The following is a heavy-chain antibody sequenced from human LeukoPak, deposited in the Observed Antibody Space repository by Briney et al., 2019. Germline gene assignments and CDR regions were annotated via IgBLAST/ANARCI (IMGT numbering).Heavy chain of an antibody. CDR3: ARAPYKGSGSYYPYYFDY. J-gene: IGHJ4*02. D-gene: IGHD3-10*01. Sequence: GGSLRLSCAASGFTFSSYSMNWVRQAPGEGLEWVSSISSSSSYIYYADSVKGRFTISRDNAKNSLYLQMNSLRAEDTAVYYCARAPYKGSGSYYPYYFDYWGQGTLVTVSS. V-gene: IGHV3-21*01. CDR2: ISSSSSYI. CDR1: GFTFSSYS.